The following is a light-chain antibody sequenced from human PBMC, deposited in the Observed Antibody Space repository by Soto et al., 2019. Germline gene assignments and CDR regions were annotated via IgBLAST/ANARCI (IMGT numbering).Light chain of an antibody. J-gene: IGLJ2*01. CDR2: EVS. V-gene: IGLV2-14*01. CDR1: SSDVGNYKY. CDR3: SSYTSSSTPV. Sequence: QSALTQPASVSGSPGQAITISCTGTSSDVGNYKYVSWYQQHPGQAPKLIIYEVSNRPSGVSNRFSGSKSGNTASLTISGRQAEDEDDYHCSSYTSSSTPVFGGGTKLTVL.